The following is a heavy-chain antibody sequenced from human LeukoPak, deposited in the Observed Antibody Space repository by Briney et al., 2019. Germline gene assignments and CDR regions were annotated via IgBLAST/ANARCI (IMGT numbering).Heavy chain of an antibody. D-gene: IGHD3-10*01. CDR1: GFTFSTYW. CDR2: IYYSGST. J-gene: IGHJ5*02. V-gene: IGHV4-59*12. Sequence: GSLRLSCAASGFTFSTYWMSWVRQAPGKGLEWIGYIYYSGSTNYNPSLKSRVTISVDTSKNQFSLKLSSVTAADTAVYYCAREKVRGVNWFDPWGQGTLVTVSS. CDR3: AREKVRGVNWFDP.